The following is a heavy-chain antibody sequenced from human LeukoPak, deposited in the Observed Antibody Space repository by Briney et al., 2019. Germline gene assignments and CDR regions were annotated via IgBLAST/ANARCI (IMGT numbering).Heavy chain of an antibody. CDR1: GFTFSSFG. J-gene: IGHJ4*02. Sequence: GRSLRLSCAASGFTFSSFGMHWVRQAPGKGLEWVAVISYDGSYKNYVDSVNGRFTISRDISKNTLYLQMNGLRAEDTAVYYCAKRLGYYDSSEGYFDQWGQGTLVTVSS. D-gene: IGHD3-22*01. CDR2: ISYDGSYK. V-gene: IGHV3-30*18. CDR3: AKRLGYYDSSEGYFDQ.